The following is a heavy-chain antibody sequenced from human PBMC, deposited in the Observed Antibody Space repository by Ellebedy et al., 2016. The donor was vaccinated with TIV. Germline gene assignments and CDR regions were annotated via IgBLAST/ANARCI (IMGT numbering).Heavy chain of an antibody. D-gene: IGHD6-13*01. V-gene: IGHV3-48*04. CDR2: ISYGPNTI. CDR1: GFTFSDYN. CDR3: ASETGYSSSWHFDY. J-gene: IGHJ4*02. Sequence: GGSLRLXCAASGFTFSDYNMNWVRQTPGKGLEWVSYISYGPNTIYYADSVKGRFTISRDNAKDSLYLQMNSLRAEDTAVYYCASETGYSSSWHFDYWGQGTLVTVSS.